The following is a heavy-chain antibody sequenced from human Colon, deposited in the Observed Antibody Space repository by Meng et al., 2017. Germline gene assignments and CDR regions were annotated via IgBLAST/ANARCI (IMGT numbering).Heavy chain of an antibody. CDR2: ISSSGSYI. Sequence: EVQLVESGGGRVEPGGSLRLSCAASGFTFISYIMNWVRQAPGKGLEWVSSISSSGSYIYYADSVKGRFTISRDNAKNSLYLQMNSLRAEDTAVYYCARDHPGPLGYWGQGALVTVSS. D-gene: IGHD7-27*01. J-gene: IGHJ4*02. V-gene: IGHV3-21*01. CDR1: GFTFISYI. CDR3: ARDHPGPLGY.